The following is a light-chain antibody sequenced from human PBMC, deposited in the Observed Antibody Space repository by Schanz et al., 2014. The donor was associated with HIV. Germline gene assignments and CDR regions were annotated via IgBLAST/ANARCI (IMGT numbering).Light chain of an antibody. CDR2: DVN. V-gene: IGLV2-14*03. Sequence: QSALTQPASVSGSPGQSITVSCTGSNNDIGSYTYVSWFQQHPGKAPKLIIYDVNNRPSGVSFRFSGSKSANTASLTISGRQSEHEADYLCCSYVHFTRSVVFGGGTKLTVL. J-gene: IGLJ2*01. CDR1: NNDIGSYTY. CDR3: CSYVHFTRSVV.